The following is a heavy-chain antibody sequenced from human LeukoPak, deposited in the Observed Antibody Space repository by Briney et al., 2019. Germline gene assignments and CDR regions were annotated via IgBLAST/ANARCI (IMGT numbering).Heavy chain of an antibody. D-gene: IGHD3-10*01. CDR1: GGSISNNNYY. V-gene: IGHV4-39*01. CDR2: IYYSGST. Sequence: SETLSLTCTVSGGSISNNNYYWGWIRQPPGKGLEWIGSIYYSGSTYYNPSLKSRVTLSVDTSKNQFSLKVTSVTAADTAVYYCAGQTYYYGSGTYYIRPPDYWGQGTLVTVSS. CDR3: AGQTYYYGSGTYYIRPPDY. J-gene: IGHJ4*02.